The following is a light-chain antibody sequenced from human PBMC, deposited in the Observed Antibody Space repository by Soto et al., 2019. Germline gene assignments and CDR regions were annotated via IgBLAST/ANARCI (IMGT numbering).Light chain of an antibody. CDR1: QSVRSH. J-gene: IGKJ1*01. Sequence: IVMTQSPATLSVSPGEGVTLCCRASQSVRSHLAWYQQKPGQAPRLLIHGASTRAPGFPARFSGSGSGTDFTLTISSLQSEDFAVYYCQQYDNWPWTFGQGTKVDIK. CDR3: QQYDNWPWT. V-gene: IGKV3-15*01. CDR2: GAS.